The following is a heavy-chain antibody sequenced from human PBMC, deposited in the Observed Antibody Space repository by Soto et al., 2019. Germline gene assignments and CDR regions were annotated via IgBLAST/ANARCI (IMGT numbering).Heavy chain of an antibody. CDR3: ARTRSFTLGFYYDGMDV. D-gene: IGHD6-6*01. J-gene: IGHJ6*02. CDR2: IYPGDSDT. CDR1: GYSFASYW. Sequence: NPGESLKISCQGSGYSFASYWIGWVRQMPGKDLEWMGIIYPGDSDTRYSPSFQGQVTISADKSLRTAYLQWTSLKASDTALYYCARTRSFTLGFYYDGMDVWGQGITVTVSS. V-gene: IGHV5-51*01.